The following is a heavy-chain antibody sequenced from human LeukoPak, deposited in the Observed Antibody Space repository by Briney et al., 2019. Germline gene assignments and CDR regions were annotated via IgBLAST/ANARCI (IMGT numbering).Heavy chain of an antibody. CDR2: ISSTGGTI. Sequence: GGSLRLSCAASGFTFSRYNMNWVRQAPGKGLEWVSYISSTGGTIYYADSVKGRFTISRDNAKNSLYLQMNSLRAEDTAVYYCARDPTENWFDPWGQGTLVTVFS. V-gene: IGHV3-48*03. CDR3: ARDPTENWFDP. J-gene: IGHJ5*02. D-gene: IGHD1-14*01. CDR1: GFTFSRYN.